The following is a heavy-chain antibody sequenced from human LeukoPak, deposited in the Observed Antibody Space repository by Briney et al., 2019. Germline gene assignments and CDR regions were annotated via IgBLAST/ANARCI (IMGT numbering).Heavy chain of an antibody. CDR2: ISYDGSNK. D-gene: IGHD3-22*01. J-gene: IGHJ6*02. V-gene: IGHV3-30*18. Sequence: QPGRSLRLSCAASGFTFSSYGMHWVRQAPGKGLEWVAVISYDGSNKYYADSVKGRFTISRDNSKNTLYLQMNSLRAEDTAVYYCAKVPDSSGYTYFYYGMDVWGQGTTVTVSS. CDR1: GFTFSSYG. CDR3: AKVPDSSGYTYFYYGMDV.